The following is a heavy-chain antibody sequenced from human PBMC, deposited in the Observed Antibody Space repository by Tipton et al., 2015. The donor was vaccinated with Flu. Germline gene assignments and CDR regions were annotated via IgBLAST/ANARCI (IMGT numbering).Heavy chain of an antibody. CDR3: ARDRSQYSSSWARLYNWFDP. CDR1: GCTFTGYY. CDR2: INPNSGGT. D-gene: IGHD6-13*01. V-gene: IGHV1-2*06. J-gene: IGHJ5*02. Sequence: VQLVQSGAEVKKPGASVKVSCKASGCTFTGYYMHWVRQAPGQGLEWMGRINPNSGGTNYAQKFQGRVTMTRDTSISTAYMELSRLRSDDTAVYYCARDRSQYSSSWARLYNWFDPWGQGTLVTVSS.